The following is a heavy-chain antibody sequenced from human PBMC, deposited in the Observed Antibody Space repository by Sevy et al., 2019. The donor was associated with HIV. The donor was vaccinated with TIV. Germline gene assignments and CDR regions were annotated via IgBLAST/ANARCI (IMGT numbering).Heavy chain of an antibody. J-gene: IGHJ6*03. V-gene: IGHV3-23*01. CDR3: GKGGGGHYDPDEIGYYFYYYNMDV. Sequence: GGSLRLSCAVSGFSFDSYGMTWVRQAPGKGLEWVSGISGSGTRTYYADSVKGRFSISRDNSKNRLYLQMNSLRSEDEGRYYWGKGGGGHYDPDEIGYYFYYYNMDVWGKGTTVIVSS. D-gene: IGHD3-22*01. CDR2: ISGSGTRT. CDR1: GFSFDSYG.